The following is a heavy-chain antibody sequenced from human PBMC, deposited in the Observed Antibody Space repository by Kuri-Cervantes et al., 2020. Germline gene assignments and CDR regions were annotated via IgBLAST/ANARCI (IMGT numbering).Heavy chain of an antibody. V-gene: IGHV1-69*05. D-gene: IGHD3-22*01. Sequence: SVKVSCKASGGTFSSYAISWVRQAPGQGLEWLGGIIPIFGTANYAQKFQGRVTITTDDSTSSAYMELSSLRSEDTAVYYCAAEDSSGYERAFDIWGQGTMVTVSS. CDR3: AAEDSSGYERAFDI. CDR1: GGTFSSYA. CDR2: IIPIFGTA. J-gene: IGHJ3*02.